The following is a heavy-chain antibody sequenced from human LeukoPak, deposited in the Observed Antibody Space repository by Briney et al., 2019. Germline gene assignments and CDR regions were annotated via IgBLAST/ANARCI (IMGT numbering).Heavy chain of an antibody. V-gene: IGHV4-4*07. Sequence: PSVTLSLTCTVSTGTISSIYWSWNRPPPGQGLKRFGRIYTSGSTYSHPPLKRRTTMSVTSSKTPSSLKLSSVTAADTAGYYCARDREVGTDWDYYFYVRDVWAQ. D-gene: IGHD3/OR15-3a*01. CDR2: IYTSGST. CDR3: ARDREVGTDWDYYFYVRDV. J-gene: IGHJ6*02. CDR1: TGTISSIY.